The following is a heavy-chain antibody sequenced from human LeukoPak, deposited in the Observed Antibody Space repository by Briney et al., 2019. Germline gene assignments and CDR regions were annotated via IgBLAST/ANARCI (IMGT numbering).Heavy chain of an antibody. CDR3: ASGGYSGYDDY. Sequence: GGSLRISCAASGFTFRSYAMSWVRQAPGKGLEWVSAISGSGGSTYYADSVKGRFTISRDNFKNTLYLQMNSLRAEDTAVYYCASGGYSGYDDYWGQGTPVTVSS. CDR2: ISGSGGST. J-gene: IGHJ4*02. V-gene: IGHV3-23*01. CDR1: GFTFRSYA. D-gene: IGHD5-12*01.